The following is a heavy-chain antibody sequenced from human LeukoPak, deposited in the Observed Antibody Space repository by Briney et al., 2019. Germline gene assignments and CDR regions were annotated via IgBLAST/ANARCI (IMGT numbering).Heavy chain of an antibody. Sequence: SETLSLTCTVSGGSLSSSSYYWGWIRQPPGKGLEWIGSMYYSGSTYYNASLRSRVTISVDTSKHQFSLKLSPVTAADTAVYYCARHFDRDGYKSNAFDIWGQGTMVTVSS. V-gene: IGHV4-39*01. D-gene: IGHD5-24*01. CDR3: ARHFDRDGYKSNAFDI. J-gene: IGHJ3*02. CDR1: GGSLSSSSYY. CDR2: MYYSGST.